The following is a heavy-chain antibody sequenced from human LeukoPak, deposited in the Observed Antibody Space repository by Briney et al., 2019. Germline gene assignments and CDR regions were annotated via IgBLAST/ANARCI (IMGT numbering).Heavy chain of an antibody. CDR1: GFTFSDHY. CDR3: ARGFWSGSAGFDY. D-gene: IGHD3-3*01. J-gene: IGHJ4*02. Sequence: GGSLRLSCAASGFTFSDHYMDWVRQAPGEGLEWVGRTRNKANSYTTEYAASVKGRFTISRDDSKNSLYLQMNSLKTEDTAVYYCARGFWSGSAGFDYWGQGTLVTVSS. V-gene: IGHV3-72*01. CDR2: TRNKANSYTT.